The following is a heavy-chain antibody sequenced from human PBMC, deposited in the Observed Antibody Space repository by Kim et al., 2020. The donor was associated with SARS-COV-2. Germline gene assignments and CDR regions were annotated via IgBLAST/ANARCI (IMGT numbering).Heavy chain of an antibody. CDR1: GYSISSGYY. Sequence: SETLSLTCAVSGYSISSGYYWGWIRQPQGKGLEWIGSIHHSVSTYYNPSIKSPVSIAIDTSKNQFSLRLNSVTAADTAVYYCTSKYYYDTSGYYYADWWGQGTLVTVSS. J-gene: IGHJ4*02. CDR3: TSKYYYDTSGYYYADW. CDR2: IHHSVST. V-gene: IGHV4-38-2*01. D-gene: IGHD3-22*01.